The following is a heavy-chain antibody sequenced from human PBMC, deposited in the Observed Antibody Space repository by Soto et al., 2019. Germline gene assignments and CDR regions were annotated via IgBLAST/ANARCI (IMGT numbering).Heavy chain of an antibody. CDR2: IWYDGSNK. J-gene: IGHJ6*02. V-gene: IGHV3-33*01. D-gene: IGHD3-3*01. CDR1: GFTFSSYG. CDR3: ARGQYYDFWSGYYSDYYGMDV. Sequence: QVQLVESGGGVVQPGRSLRLSCAASGFTFSSYGMHWVRQAPGKGLEWVAVIWYDGSNKYYADSVKGRFTISRDNSKNTLYLQMNSLRAEDTAVYYCARGQYYDFWSGYYSDYYGMDVWGQGTTVTVSS.